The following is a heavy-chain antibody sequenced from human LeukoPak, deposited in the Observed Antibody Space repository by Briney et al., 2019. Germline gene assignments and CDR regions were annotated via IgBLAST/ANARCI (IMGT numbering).Heavy chain of an antibody. D-gene: IGHD3-16*02. CDR2: INHSGST. CDR1: GGSISSSSYY. V-gene: IGHV4-39*07. J-gene: IGHJ3*02. CDR3: ARGPDLLTFGGVIVPGSGDDAFDI. Sequence: SETLSLTCTVSGGSISSSSYYWGWIRQPPGKGLEWIGEINHSGSTNYNPSLKSRVTISVDTSKNQFSLKLSSVTAADTAVYYCARGPDLLTFGGVIVPGSGDDAFDIWGQGTMVTVSS.